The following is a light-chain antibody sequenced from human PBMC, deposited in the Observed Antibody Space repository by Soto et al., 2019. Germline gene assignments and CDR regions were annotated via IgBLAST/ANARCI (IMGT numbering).Light chain of an antibody. Sequence: EIVLTQSPATLSLSPGERATLSCRASQSVSSYLAWYQQKPGQAPRLLIYGASNRATGIPARFSGSESGTDFTLTISSLEPEDVAVYYCQHRGRWPRTFGQGTKLESK. J-gene: IGKJ2*01. CDR1: QSVSSY. CDR3: QHRGRWPRT. V-gene: IGKV3-11*01. CDR2: GAS.